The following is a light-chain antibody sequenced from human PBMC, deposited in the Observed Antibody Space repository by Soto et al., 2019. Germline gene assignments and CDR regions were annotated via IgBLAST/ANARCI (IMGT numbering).Light chain of an antibody. CDR3: QQHYNSPPT. CDR1: QSVLFSSNNKNY. CDR2: WAS. V-gene: IGKV4-1*01. Sequence: DIVMAQSPDSLAVSLGERATINCKSSQSVLFSSNNKNYFAWYQQKPGQPLKLLISWASTRDSGVPDRFSGSGSGSDFTLTISGLQAEDVAVYYGQQHYNSPPTFGQGTKVEIK. J-gene: IGKJ1*01.